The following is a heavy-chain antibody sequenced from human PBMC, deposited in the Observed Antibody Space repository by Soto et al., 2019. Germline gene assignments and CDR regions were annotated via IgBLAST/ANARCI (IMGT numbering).Heavy chain of an antibody. V-gene: IGHV4-31*03. CDR1: GASISNGIYY. CDR3: TRGVTR. D-gene: IGHD5-18*01. Sequence: ASETLSLTCTVSGASISNGIYYWSWIRQNPGKGLEWIGYISYSGVTYYNPSLRSRVTISVDTAKNQFSLNLNSVTAADTAVYYCTRGVTRWGQGTLVTVSS. J-gene: IGHJ4*02. CDR2: ISYSGVT.